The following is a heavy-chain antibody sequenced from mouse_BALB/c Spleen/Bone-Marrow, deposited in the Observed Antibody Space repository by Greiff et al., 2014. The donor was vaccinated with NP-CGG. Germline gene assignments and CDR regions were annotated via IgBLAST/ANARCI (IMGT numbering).Heavy chain of an antibody. D-gene: IGHD1-1*01. CDR3: ARDYYGSSFDY. Sequence: EVMLAESGGGLVQPGGSLKLSCAASGFTFSSYGMSWVRQTPDKRLELVATINSNGGSTYYPDSVKGRFTISRDNAKNTLYLQMSSLKSEDTAMYYCARDYYGSSFDYWGQGTTLTVSS. J-gene: IGHJ2*01. V-gene: IGHV5-6-3*01. CDR2: INSNGGST. CDR1: GFTFSSYG.